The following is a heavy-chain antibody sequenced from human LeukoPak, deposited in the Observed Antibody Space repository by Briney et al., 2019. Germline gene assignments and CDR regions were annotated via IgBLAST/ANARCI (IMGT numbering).Heavy chain of an antibody. CDR2: IWYDGSNQ. V-gene: IGHV3-33*06. CDR3: AKAGYCSSTSCSPNYFYYYMDV. J-gene: IGHJ6*03. Sequence: GGSLRLSCAASGFTFSTYGMHWVRQAPGKGLEWVALIWYDGSNQYYADSVKGRFTISRDNSQNTLYLQMNSLRAEDTAVYYCAKAGYCSSTSCSPNYFYYYMDVWGKGTTVTVS. D-gene: IGHD2-2*01. CDR1: GFTFSTYG.